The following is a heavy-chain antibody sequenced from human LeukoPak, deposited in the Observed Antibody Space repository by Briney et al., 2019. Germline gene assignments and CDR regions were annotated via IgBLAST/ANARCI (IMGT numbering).Heavy chain of an antibody. Sequence: GGSLRLSCAASGFTFNSYGMHSVRQAPGKGLEWVAVISYDGSNKYYADSVKGRFTISRDNSNNTLFLQMSSLRAEDTAVYYCAKVVVPAAKIQYNWFDPWGQGTLVTVSS. CDR1: GFTFNSYG. D-gene: IGHD2-2*01. CDR2: ISYDGSNK. CDR3: AKVVVPAAKIQYNWFDP. J-gene: IGHJ5*02. V-gene: IGHV3-30*18.